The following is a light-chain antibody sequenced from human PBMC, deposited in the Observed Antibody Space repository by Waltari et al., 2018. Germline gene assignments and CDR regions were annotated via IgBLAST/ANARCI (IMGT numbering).Light chain of an antibody. CDR2: AAS. J-gene: IGKJ2*01. V-gene: IGKV1-39*01. Sequence: DIQMTQSPSSLSASVGDRVTITCRASQSIRSHLNWYQKKPGKAPNLLIYAASSLRSGVPSRFSGGGAGTDFTLTISSLQPEDFATYYCQRRDSTPYTFGQGTKLEIK. CDR1: QSIRSH. CDR3: QRRDSTPYT.